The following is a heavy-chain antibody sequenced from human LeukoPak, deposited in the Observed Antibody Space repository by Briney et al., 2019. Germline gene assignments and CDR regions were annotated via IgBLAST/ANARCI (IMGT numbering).Heavy chain of an antibody. Sequence: SVKVSCKASGGTFSSYAISWVRQAPGQGLEWMGGIIPIFGTANYAQKFQGRVTITADESTSTAYMELSSLRSEDTAVYYCARGNDILTGYFFWGQGTLVTVSS. J-gene: IGHJ4*02. V-gene: IGHV1-69*13. D-gene: IGHD3-9*01. CDR3: ARGNDILTGYFF. CDR2: IIPIFGTA. CDR1: GGTFSSYA.